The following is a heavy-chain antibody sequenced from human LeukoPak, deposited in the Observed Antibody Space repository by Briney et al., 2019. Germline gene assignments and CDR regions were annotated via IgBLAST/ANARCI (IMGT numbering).Heavy chain of an antibody. Sequence: GGSLRLSCAASGFTFSSYAMSWVRQAPEKGLEWVSTISGSGGGTYYADSVKGRFTISRDDSKNTLYLQMNSLGAEDTAVYYCAKDLGRYRNNYFDYWGQGSPVTVSS. CDR1: GFTFSSYA. J-gene: IGHJ4*02. D-gene: IGHD1-26*01. CDR2: ISGSGGGT. CDR3: AKDLGRYRNNYFDY. V-gene: IGHV3-23*01.